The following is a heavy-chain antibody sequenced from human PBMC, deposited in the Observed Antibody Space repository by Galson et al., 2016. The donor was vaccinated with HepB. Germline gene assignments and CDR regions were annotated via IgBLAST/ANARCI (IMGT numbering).Heavy chain of an antibody. Sequence: SVKVSCKASGYRFPTYGISWVRQAPGQGLEWLGWISANSGNTIHAQKFQDRVTMTRDTSASTVYMDLRSLRSDDTAVYYCARDVQFRFDYWGQGTLVTVSS. CDR2: ISANSGNT. CDR1: GYRFPTYG. J-gene: IGHJ4*02. CDR3: ARDVQFRFDY. V-gene: IGHV1-18*04. D-gene: IGHD4-11*01.